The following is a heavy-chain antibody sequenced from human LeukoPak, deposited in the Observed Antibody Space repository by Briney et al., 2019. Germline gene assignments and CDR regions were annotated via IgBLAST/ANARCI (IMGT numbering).Heavy chain of an antibody. CDR1: GFTFSSYA. V-gene: IGHV3-23*01. CDR2: ISDSGDYT. D-gene: IGHD2-8*01. J-gene: IGHJ4*02. CDR3: AKDTSIGKYCTNGVCSPFDY. Sequence: GGSLTLSCAGSGFTFSSYAMSWVRQAPGQGLEWVSAISDSGDYTSYADSVRGRFTISRDNSRNTLYLHMISLRPEDTAVYYCAKDTSIGKYCTNGVCSPFDYWGQGTLVTVSS.